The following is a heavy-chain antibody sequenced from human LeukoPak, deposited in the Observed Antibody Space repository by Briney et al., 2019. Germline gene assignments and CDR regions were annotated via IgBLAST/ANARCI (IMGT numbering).Heavy chain of an antibody. J-gene: IGHJ4*02. CDR1: GFTFRSYW. Sequence: GGSLRLSCAASGFTFRSYWMAWVRQAPGKGLEWVANIKEDESAKHQADSVKGRFTISRDNAQNSVYLQMSSLRGEDTAVYYCAIATYYYDSSGYRVWGQGTLVTVSS. CDR3: AIATYYYDSSGYRV. CDR2: IKEDESAK. D-gene: IGHD3-22*01. V-gene: IGHV3-7*01.